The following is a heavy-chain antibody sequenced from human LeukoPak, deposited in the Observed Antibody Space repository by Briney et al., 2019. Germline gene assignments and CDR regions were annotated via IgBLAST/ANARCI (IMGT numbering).Heavy chain of an antibody. CDR3: ARHDCSSTSCYYYYYMDV. J-gene: IGHJ6*03. D-gene: IGHD2-2*01. CDR2: MYHSGST. V-gene: IGHV4-38-2*01. Sequence: SETLSLTCAVSGYSISSEYYWGWIRPPPGKGLEWIGSMYHSGSTYYSPSLKSPVTISADTSKNQFSLKLSSVTAADTAVYYCARHDCSSTSCYYYYYMDVWGKGTTVTVSS. CDR1: GYSISSEYY.